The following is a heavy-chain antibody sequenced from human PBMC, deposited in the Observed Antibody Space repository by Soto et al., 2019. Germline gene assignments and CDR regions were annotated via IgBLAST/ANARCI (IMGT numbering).Heavy chain of an antibody. CDR2: MSDSGDKS. CDR3: ARPPVLWFGELFPTPHAFDI. Sequence: GVLRLSCAASGFMFSNYAMTWVRQAPGKGLEWVSAMSDSGDKSYYADSVKGRFTISRDNSKNTLYLQMNSLRAEDTAVYYCARPPVLWFGELFPTPHAFDIWGQGTMVTVSS. CDR1: GFMFSNYA. J-gene: IGHJ3*02. D-gene: IGHD3-10*01. V-gene: IGHV3-23*01.